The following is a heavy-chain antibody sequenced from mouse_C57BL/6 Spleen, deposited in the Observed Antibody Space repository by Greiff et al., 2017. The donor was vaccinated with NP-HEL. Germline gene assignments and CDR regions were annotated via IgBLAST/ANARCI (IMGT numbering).Heavy chain of an antibody. CDR2: ISSGSSTI. Sequence: EVQLVESGGGLVKPGGSLKLSCAASGFTFSDYGMHWVRQAPEKGLEWVAYISSGSSTIYYADTVKGRFTISRDNAKNTLFLQMTSLRSEDTAMYYCARLYYGNRGYFDVWGTGTTVTVSS. CDR1: GFTFSDYG. CDR3: ARLYYGNRGYFDV. D-gene: IGHD2-1*01. V-gene: IGHV5-17*01. J-gene: IGHJ1*03.